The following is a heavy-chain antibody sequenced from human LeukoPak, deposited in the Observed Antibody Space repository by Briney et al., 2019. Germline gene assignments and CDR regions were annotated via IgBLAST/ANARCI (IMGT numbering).Heavy chain of an antibody. CDR1: GLTFSNSW. CDR3: ARVSGLGMNEYYQH. V-gene: IGHV3-74*01. J-gene: IGHJ1*01. Sequence: GGSLRLSCEASGLTFSNSWMHWVRQAPGKGLVWVSRINNEGTTISYADSAKGRFTISRDNAKSTLYLQMNSLRAEDTAVYYCARVSGLGMNEYYQHWGQGTLVTVAS. CDR2: INNEGTTI. D-gene: IGHD3-10*01.